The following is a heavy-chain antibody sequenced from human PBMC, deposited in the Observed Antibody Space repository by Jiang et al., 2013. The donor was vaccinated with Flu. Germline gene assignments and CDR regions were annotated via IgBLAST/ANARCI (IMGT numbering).Heavy chain of an antibody. J-gene: IGHJ6*02. D-gene: IGHD3-3*01. Sequence: KGRFTISRDNAKNPLYLQMNSLRAEDTAVYYCARGGLGRFLEWRGRGDMDVWGQGTTVTVSS. CDR3: ARGGLGRFLEWRGRGDMDV. V-gene: IGHV3-11*06.